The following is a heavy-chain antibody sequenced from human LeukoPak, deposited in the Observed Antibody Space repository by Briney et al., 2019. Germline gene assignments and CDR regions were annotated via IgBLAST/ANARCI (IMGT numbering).Heavy chain of an antibody. J-gene: IGHJ4*02. V-gene: IGHV1-69*05. D-gene: IGHD3-22*01. CDR2: IIPIFGTA. Sequence: ASVKVSCKASGGTFSSYAISWVRQAPGQGLEWMGGIIPIFGTANYAQKFQGRVTITTDESTSTAYMELSSLRSEDTAVYYCAEGDHYDSSGYWIPFDYWGQGTLVTVSS. CDR3: AEGDHYDSSGYWIPFDY. CDR1: GGTFSSYA.